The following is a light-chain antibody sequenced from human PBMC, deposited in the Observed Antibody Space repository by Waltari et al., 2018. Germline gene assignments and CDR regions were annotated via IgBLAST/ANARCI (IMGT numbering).Light chain of an antibody. J-gene: IGLJ2*01. Sequence: QSALTQPPSASGSPGQSVTISCTGTSRDVGAYNTVSGYQQYPGKAPKLMIYEVSERPSGVPDLFSASKSGNTASLTVSGLQAEDEADYYCSSYAGYDILVFGGGTRLTVL. CDR2: EVS. CDR3: SSYAGYDILV. CDR1: SRDVGAYNT. V-gene: IGLV2-8*01.